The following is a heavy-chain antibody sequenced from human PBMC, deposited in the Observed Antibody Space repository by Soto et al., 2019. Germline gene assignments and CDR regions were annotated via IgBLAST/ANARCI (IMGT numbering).Heavy chain of an antibody. V-gene: IGHV4-59*01. CDR2: IYYNGNT. CDR1: GGSISSYY. D-gene: IGHD5-18*01. J-gene: IGHJ4*02. Sequence: PSETLSLTCSVSGGSISSYYWSWIRQPPGKGLEWIGYIYYNGNTNYNPSLKSRVTISVDTSKNQFSLKLTSVTAADTAVYYCARHVDTAKAYYFDYWGQGTLVTVSS. CDR3: ARHVDTAKAYYFDY.